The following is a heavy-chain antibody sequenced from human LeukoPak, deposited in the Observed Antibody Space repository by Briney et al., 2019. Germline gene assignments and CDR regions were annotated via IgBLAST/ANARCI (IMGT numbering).Heavy chain of an antibody. V-gene: IGHV1-2*02. D-gene: IGHD6-19*01. CDR1: GYTFTGYY. Sequence: GASVKVSCKASGYTFTGYYMHWVRQAPGQGLEWMGWINPNSGGTNYAQKFQGRVTMTRDTSISTAYMELSRLRSDDTAVYYCARAAQIAVAGFDYWGQGTLVTVSS. CDR3: ARAAQIAVAGFDY. J-gene: IGHJ4*02. CDR2: INPNSGGT.